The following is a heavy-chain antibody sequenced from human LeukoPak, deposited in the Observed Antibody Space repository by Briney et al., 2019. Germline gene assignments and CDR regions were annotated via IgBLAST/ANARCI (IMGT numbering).Heavy chain of an antibody. Sequence: PGGSLRLSCAASGFTFSSYAMSWVRQAPGKGLEWVSAISGSGGSTYYADSVKGRFTISRDNSKNTLYLQMNSLRAEDTAVYYCAKDFRYSSSWSTIDYWGQGTLVTVSS. CDR2: ISGSGGST. D-gene: IGHD6-13*01. V-gene: IGHV3-23*01. CDR3: AKDFRYSSSWSTIDY. CDR1: GFTFSSYA. J-gene: IGHJ4*02.